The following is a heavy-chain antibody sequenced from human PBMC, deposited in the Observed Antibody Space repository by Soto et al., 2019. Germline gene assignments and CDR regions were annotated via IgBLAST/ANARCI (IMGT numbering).Heavy chain of an antibody. Sequence: QVQLIQSGAEVKKPGSSVKVSCTASGGSFSNYGIYWVRQAPGQGLEWMGGIIPLFGTANYAQKFQGRVTITADESTNTDYMEVTSLRSEDTAVYYCARCGYNVVVSDDFYSYGLGVWGQGTTVTVAS. D-gene: IGHD2-15*01. CDR2: IIPLFGTA. J-gene: IGHJ6*02. V-gene: IGHV1-69*01. CDR1: GGSFSNYG. CDR3: ARCGYNVVVSDDFYSYGLGV.